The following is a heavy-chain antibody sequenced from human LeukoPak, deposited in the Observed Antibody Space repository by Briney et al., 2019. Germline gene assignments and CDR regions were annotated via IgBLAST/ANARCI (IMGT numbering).Heavy chain of an antibody. V-gene: IGHV4-34*01. D-gene: IGHD3-3*01. Sequence: SETLSLTCAVYGGSFSGYYWSWIRQPPGKGLEWIGEINHSGSTNYNPSLKSRVTISVDTSKNQFSLKLSSVTAADTAVYYCARLHDFWSGYYSDWGQGTLVTVSS. J-gene: IGHJ4*02. CDR3: ARLHDFWSGYYSD. CDR2: INHSGST. CDR1: GGSFSGYY.